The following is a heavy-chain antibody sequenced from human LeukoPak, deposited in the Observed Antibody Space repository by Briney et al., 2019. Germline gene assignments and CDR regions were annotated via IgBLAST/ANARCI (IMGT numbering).Heavy chain of an antibody. D-gene: IGHD6-13*01. J-gene: IGHJ4*02. Sequence: GGSLRLSCAASGFTFSSCAMSWVRQAPGMGLEWVSAISGNSGNTHYADSVKGRFTISRDNSKNTLYLQMNSLRAEDTAIYYCAKPARVGAVDYWGQGTLVTVSS. CDR1: GFTFSSCA. V-gene: IGHV3-23*01. CDR3: AKPARVGAVDY. CDR2: ISGNSGNT.